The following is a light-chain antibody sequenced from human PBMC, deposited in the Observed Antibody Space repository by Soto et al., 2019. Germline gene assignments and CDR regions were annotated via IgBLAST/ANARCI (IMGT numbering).Light chain of an antibody. CDR2: AAS. Sequence: DIQMTQSPSSLSASVGDRVTITCRASQGITNYLAWYQQKPGKVPTLLIYAASSLQSGVPSRFSGSGSGTDFTLTISSLQPEDVATYYCQKYNSARWTVGQGTKVDIK. CDR3: QKYNSARWT. V-gene: IGKV1-27*01. J-gene: IGKJ1*01. CDR1: QGITNY.